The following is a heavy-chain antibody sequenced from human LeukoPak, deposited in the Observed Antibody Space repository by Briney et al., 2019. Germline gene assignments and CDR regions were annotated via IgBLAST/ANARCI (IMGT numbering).Heavy chain of an antibody. V-gene: IGHV4-59*08. Sequence: PSETLSLTCTVSGGSISNYYWSWIRQSPEKGLEWIGYIHDSGSTNYNPSLKSRVTISVDTSKNQFSLKLSSVAAADTAVYYCARLDAAAGRYLQFFYWGQGTLVTVSS. D-gene: IGHD5-24*01. CDR2: IHDSGST. CDR3: ARLDAAAGRYLQFFY. J-gene: IGHJ4*02. CDR1: GGSISNYY.